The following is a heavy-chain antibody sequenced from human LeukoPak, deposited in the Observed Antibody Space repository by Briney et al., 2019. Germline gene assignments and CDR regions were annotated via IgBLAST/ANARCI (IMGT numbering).Heavy chain of an antibody. D-gene: IGHD2-8*01. J-gene: IGHJ3*02. CDR3: GKSVCSRWGGGPFDM. V-gene: IGHV3-23*01. CDR2: ISGSGGST. CDR1: GFTFSSYG. Sequence: GGSLRLSCAASGFTFSSYGMSWVRQAPGKGLEWVSAISGSGGSTYYADSVKGRFTISRDNSKNPLYLQMNSLRAEDKGVYYCGKSVCSRWGGGPFDMWGEGTMVTVPS.